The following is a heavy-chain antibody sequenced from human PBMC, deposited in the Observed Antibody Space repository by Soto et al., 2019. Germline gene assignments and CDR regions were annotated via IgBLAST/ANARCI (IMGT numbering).Heavy chain of an antibody. CDR1: GITFSDYY. J-gene: IGHJ6*03. CDR3: AGNWLPPNQVQRHV. Sequence: GGSLRLSCAVSGITFSDYYMSWIRQAPGKGLEWVSYISSSGSMIYYADSVKGRFTISRDNAKNSLYLQMNSLRAEDTAVYYCAGNWLPPNQVQRHVWGKGTTVTVS. V-gene: IGHV3-11*01. CDR2: ISSSGSMI. D-gene: IGHD3-9*01.